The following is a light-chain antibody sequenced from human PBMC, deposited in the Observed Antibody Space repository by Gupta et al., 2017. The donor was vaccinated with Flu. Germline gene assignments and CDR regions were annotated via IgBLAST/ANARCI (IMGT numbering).Light chain of an antibody. CDR3: QQLDDYPRT. J-gene: IGKJ3*01. Sequence: DIQLNESPSFLSASVGDRVTITCRASQGISRFLAWYQQRPGKAPNLLIYAASTLQSGVPSRFGGSGSGTEFTLTISSLQPEDFATYYCQQLDDYPRTFGPGTKVEI. CDR2: AAS. V-gene: IGKV1-9*01. CDR1: QGISRF.